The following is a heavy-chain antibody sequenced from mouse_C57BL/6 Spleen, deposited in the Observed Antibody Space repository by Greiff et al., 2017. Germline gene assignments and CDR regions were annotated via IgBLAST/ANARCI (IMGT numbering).Heavy chain of an antibody. CDR1: GYTFTSYD. J-gene: IGHJ2*01. CDR3: ARQNSNYFDY. D-gene: IGHD2-5*01. V-gene: IGHV1-85*01. Sequence: VQGVESGPELVKPGASVKLSCKASGYTFTSYDINWVKQRPGQGLEWIGWIYPRDGSTKYNEKFKGKATLTVDTSSSTAYMELHSLTSKDSAVYFCARQNSNYFDYWGQGTTLTVSS. CDR2: IYPRDGST.